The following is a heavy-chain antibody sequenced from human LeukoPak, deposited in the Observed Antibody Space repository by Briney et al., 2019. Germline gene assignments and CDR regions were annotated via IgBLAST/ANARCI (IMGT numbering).Heavy chain of an antibody. Sequence: GGSLRLSCAASGSTVSNNYMSWVRQAPGKGLEWVSVIYSGGSTHFADSVKGRFTISRDNSKNTLYLQMNSLRAEDTAVYYCARSRTTNYYDNSGYFGSWGQGTLVTVSS. V-gene: IGHV3-66*01. CDR2: IYSGGST. CDR3: ARSRTTNYYDNSGYFGS. D-gene: IGHD3-22*01. CDR1: GSTVSNNY. J-gene: IGHJ4*02.